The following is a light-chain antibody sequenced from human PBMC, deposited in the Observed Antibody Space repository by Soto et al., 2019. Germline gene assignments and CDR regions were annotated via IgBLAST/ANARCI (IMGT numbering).Light chain of an antibody. J-gene: IGKJ1*01. CDR3: KQYGSSGRT. V-gene: IGKV3-20*01. CDR1: QNIRRS. CDR2: DAS. Sequence: VMTQSPDSVSASPGERFPLSGRASQNIRRSVAWYQQRPGQAPRLLIYDASPRATGIPPRCSGGGAGTDGTLNISRLETEECAVDYCKQYGSSGRTFGQGTKVDI.